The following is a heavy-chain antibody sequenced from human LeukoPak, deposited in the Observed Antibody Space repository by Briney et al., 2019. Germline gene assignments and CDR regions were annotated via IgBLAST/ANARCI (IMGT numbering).Heavy chain of an antibody. CDR3: ARDFRITYYYGSGSYYLDY. Sequence: PGGXLRLSCAASGFTFSSYWMSWVRQAPGKGLEWVANIKQDGSEKYYVDSVKGRFTISRDNAKNSLYLQMNSLRAEDTAVYYCARDFRITYYYGSGSYYLDYWGQGTLVTVSS. J-gene: IGHJ4*02. CDR2: IKQDGSEK. V-gene: IGHV3-7*01. CDR1: GFTFSSYW. D-gene: IGHD3-10*01.